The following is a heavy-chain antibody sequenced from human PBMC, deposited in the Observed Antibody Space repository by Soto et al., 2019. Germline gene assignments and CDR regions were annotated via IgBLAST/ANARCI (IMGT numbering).Heavy chain of an antibody. CDR1: GGSISGYY. V-gene: IGHV4-59*01. D-gene: IGHD2-21*02. CDR2: MYKTGST. Sequence: SETLSLTCTVSGGSISGYYWSWIRQPPGKGLEWIGYMYKTGSTVYNPPFKSRVTISVDTSKNQFSLKLNSATAADTAVYYCARDLWGYCGTDCYPLDVWGQGTTVT. J-gene: IGHJ6*02. CDR3: ARDLWGYCGTDCYPLDV.